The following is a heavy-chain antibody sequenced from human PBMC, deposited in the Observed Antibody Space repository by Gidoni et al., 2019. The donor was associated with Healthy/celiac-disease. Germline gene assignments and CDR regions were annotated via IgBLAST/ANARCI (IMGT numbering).Heavy chain of an antibody. CDR1: GFTFDDYA. CDR2: ISWDGGST. V-gene: IGHV3-43D*03. CDR3: AKGAQDYDILTGPLDY. Sequence: EVQLVESGGVVVQPGGCLRLSCAASGFTFDDYAMHWVRQAPGKGLEWVSLISWDGGSTYYADSVKGRFTISRDNSKNSLYLQMNSLRAEDTALYYCAKGAQDYDILTGPLDYWGQGTLVTVSS. J-gene: IGHJ4*02. D-gene: IGHD3-9*01.